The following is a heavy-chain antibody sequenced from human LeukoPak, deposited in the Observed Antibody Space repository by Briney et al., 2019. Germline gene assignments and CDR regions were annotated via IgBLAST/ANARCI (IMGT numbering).Heavy chain of an antibody. J-gene: IGHJ4*02. CDR1: GGTISSYN. V-gene: IGHV4-4*07. CDR3: ARETLYSSSWLWVDY. CDR2: IYTSGST. Sequence: SETLSLSCTVSGGTISSYNWSWIRQPAGKGLEWVWRIYTSGSTNYNPSLKRRVTMSVDTSKNQFSLKLSSVTAADTAVYYCARETLYSSSWLWVDYWGQGTLVTVSS. D-gene: IGHD6-13*01.